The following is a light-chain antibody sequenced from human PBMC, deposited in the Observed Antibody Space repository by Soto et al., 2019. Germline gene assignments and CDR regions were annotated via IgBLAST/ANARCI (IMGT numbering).Light chain of an antibody. J-gene: IGKJ4*01. V-gene: IGKV3-20*01. CDR2: DAS. Sequence: VVLTQSQATLSLSPGERATLSCSASQTVRNNYLAWYQQKPGQAPRLLIYDASSRATGIPDRFSGGGSGTDFTLTVSRLEPEDFAVYYRQQFSSYPLTFGGGTKVDI. CDR3: QQFSSYPLT. CDR1: QTVRNNY.